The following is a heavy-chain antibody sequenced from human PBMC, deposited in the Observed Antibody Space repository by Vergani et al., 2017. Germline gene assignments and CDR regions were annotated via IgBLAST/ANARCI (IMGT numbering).Heavy chain of an antibody. V-gene: IGHV3-11*05. CDR2: ISSSSSYT. J-gene: IGHJ6*02. CDR3: ARGAGATRIYYYYGMDV. Sequence: QVQLVESGGGLVKPGGSLRLSCAASGFTFSDYYMSWIRQAPGKGLEWVSYISSSSSYTNYADSVKGRFTISRDNAKNSLYLQMNSLRAEDTAVYYCARGAGATRIYYYYGMDVWGQGTTVTVSS. D-gene: IGHD1-26*01. CDR1: GFTFSDYY.